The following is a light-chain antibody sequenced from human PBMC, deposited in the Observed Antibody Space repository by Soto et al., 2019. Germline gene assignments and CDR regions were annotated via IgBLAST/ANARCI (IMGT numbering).Light chain of an antibody. CDR2: DAT. CDR3: QQYNRLIT. J-gene: IGKJ5*01. V-gene: IGKV1-5*01. CDR1: QTIDSW. Sequence: DIQMTQSPSILSASVGDSVTITCRASQTIDSWVAWYQQKPGKAPKLLVYDATSLESGVSSRFSGSGYGTDFTFSINNLQPDDFATYYCQQYNRLITFGQGTRLEI.